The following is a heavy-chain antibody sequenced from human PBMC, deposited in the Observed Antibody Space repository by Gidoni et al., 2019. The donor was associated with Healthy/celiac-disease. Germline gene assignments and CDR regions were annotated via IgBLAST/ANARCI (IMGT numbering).Heavy chain of an antibody. J-gene: IGHJ4*02. CDR1: GGSIRSSSYY. Sequence: QLQLQESGPGLVKPSETLSLPCTVSGGSIRSSSYYWGWIRQPPGKGLEWIGSIYYSGSTYYNPALKSRVTISVDTSKNQFSLKLSSVTAADTAVYYCARHTYDSSGYYFDYWGQGTLVTVSS. V-gene: IGHV4-39*01. D-gene: IGHD3-22*01. CDR2: IYYSGST. CDR3: ARHTYDSSGYYFDY.